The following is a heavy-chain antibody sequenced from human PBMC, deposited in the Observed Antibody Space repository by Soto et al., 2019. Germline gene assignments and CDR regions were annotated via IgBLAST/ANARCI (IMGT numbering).Heavy chain of an antibody. J-gene: IGHJ4*02. D-gene: IGHD2-15*01. V-gene: IGHV4-31*03. CDR2: IYYSGST. Sequence: TLSLSFTVSGGSISSGCYYWSWIRQHPGKVLEWIVYIYYSGSTYYNPSLKSRVTISVDTSKNQFSLKLSSVTAADTAVYYCARDRECSGGTCYKYFDDWGQGTLVTVSS. CDR3: ARDRECSGGTCYKYFDD. CDR1: GGSISSGCYY.